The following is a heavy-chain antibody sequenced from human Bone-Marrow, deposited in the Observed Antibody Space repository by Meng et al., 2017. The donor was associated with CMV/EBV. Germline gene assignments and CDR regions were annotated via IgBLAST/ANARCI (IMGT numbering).Heavy chain of an antibody. D-gene: IGHD3-3*01. Sequence: ASVKVSCKASGYTFTGYYMHWVRQAPGQGLEWMGWINPNSGGTNYAQKFQGRVTMTRDTSISTAYMELSSLRSGDTAVYYCARDQDGTIFGVVLSFDPWGQGTLVTVSS. CDR3: ARDQDGTIFGVVLSFDP. J-gene: IGHJ5*02. V-gene: IGHV1-2*02. CDR1: GYTFTGYY. CDR2: INPNSGGT.